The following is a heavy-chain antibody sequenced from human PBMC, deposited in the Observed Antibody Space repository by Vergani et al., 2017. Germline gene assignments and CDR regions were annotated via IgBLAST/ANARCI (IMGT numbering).Heavy chain of an antibody. D-gene: IGHD6-19*01. CDR1: FDSIRNLY. Sequence: QVQLQESGPGLVKSSETLSLTCSVSFDSIRNLYCNRIRQPPGKGLEWIGSIHYSENTNYNPSLKTRVTISVDTSKNQFSLTLTSVTAADTAVYYCESDTHSGQRADRWGQGMLVTVTS. CDR3: ESDTHSGQRADR. J-gene: IGHJ5*02. CDR2: IHYSENT. V-gene: IGHV4-59*11.